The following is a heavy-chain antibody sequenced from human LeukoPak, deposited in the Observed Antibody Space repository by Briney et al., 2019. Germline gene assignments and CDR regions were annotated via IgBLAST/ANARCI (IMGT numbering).Heavy chain of an antibody. V-gene: IGHV4-31*03. CDR1: GGSISSGGYY. CDR3: ASGGAYCSSTSCYAFDY. D-gene: IGHD2-2*01. CDR2: IYYSGST. J-gene: IGHJ4*02. Sequence: SQTLSLTCTLSGGSISSGGYYWSWIRQHPGRGLEWIGYIYYSGSTYYNPSLKSRVTISVDTSKNQFSLKLSSVTAADTAVYYCASGGAYCSSTSCYAFDYWGQGTLVTVSS.